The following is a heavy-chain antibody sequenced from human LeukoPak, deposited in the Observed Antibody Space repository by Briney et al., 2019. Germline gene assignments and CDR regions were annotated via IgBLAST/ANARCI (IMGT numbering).Heavy chain of an antibody. Sequence: PSETLSLTCTVSGGSISSYYWSWIRQPPGKGLEWIGYIYYSGSTDYNPSLKSRVTISVDTSKNQFSLKLSSVTAADTAVYYCARDRFYCTNGVCYWDWFDPWGQGTLVTVSS. D-gene: IGHD2-8*01. V-gene: IGHV4-59*12. CDR1: GGSISSYY. CDR3: ARDRFYCTNGVCYWDWFDP. CDR2: IYYSGST. J-gene: IGHJ5*02.